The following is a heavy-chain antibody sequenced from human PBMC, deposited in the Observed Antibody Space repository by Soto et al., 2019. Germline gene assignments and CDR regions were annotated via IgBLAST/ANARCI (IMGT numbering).Heavy chain of an antibody. Sequence: QVQLQESGPGLVKPSETLSLTCTVSGGSISSYYWSWIRQPPGKGLEWIGYIYYSGSTNYNPSLKSRVTISVDTSKNQFSLKLSSVTAADTAVYYCARDPSGSYGMDVWGQGTTVTVSS. CDR2: IYYSGST. CDR3: ARDPSGSYGMDV. V-gene: IGHV4-59*01. J-gene: IGHJ6*02. CDR1: GGSISSYY.